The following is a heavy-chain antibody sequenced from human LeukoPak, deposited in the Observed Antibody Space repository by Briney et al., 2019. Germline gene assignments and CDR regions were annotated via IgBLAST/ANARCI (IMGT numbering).Heavy chain of an antibody. CDR2: IYSGGST. CDR3: AKDQGYFTPAGY. D-gene: IGHD3-9*01. Sequence: QTGGSLRLSCVASGFTVSINYVSWVRQAPGKGLDWVSVIYSGGSTYYGDSVKGRFTISRDNSKNTLYLQMNSLRPEDTAVYYCAKDQGYFTPAGYWGQGTLVTVSS. CDR1: GFTVSINY. J-gene: IGHJ4*02. V-gene: IGHV3-66*02.